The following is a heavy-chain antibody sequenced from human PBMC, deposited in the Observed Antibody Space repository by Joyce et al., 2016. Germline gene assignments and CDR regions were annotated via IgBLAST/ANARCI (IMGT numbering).Heavy chain of an antibody. CDR3: ARTARLVDV. V-gene: IGHV3-11*01. D-gene: IGHD6-6*01. Sequence: QVHLVESGGGLVKPGGSLRLSCAASGFTFTDYYMTGMRQATGKGPEWVSYINSTGRDINYADSVKGRFTIPRDNAKRSIYLQMNSLRAEDTAVYYCARTARLVDVWGQGTTVTVSS. CDR2: INSTGRDI. CDR1: GFTFTDYY. J-gene: IGHJ6*02.